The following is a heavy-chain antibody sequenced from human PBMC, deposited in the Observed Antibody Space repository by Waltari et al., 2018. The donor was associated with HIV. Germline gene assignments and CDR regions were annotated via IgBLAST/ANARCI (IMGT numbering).Heavy chain of an antibody. CDR3: VGGGGWLIDY. V-gene: IGHV3-74*01. CDR1: PSSFRTDW. J-gene: IGHJ4*02. CDR2: INGDGNDI. Sequence: EVQLVESGGGLVQPGGSLRLACTASPSSFRTDWMQWIRQAPGKGLLWVSYINGDGNDIDYADSVKGRFAISRDNAKKTLYLEMNSLRAEDTAVYYCVGGGGWLIDYWGQGTLVTVSS. D-gene: IGHD6-19*01.